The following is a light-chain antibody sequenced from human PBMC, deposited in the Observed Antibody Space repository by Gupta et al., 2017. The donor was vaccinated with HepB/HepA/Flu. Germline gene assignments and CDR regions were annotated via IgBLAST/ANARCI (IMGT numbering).Light chain of an antibody. V-gene: IGLV3-25*03. CDR1: ALPKQY. J-gene: IGLJ3*02. CDR2: KDS. Sequence: SYELTQPPSVSVSPGQTARITYSGDALPKQYAYWYQQKPGQAPVLVIYKDSERPSGIPERFSGASSGTTVTLTISGVQAEDEADYYCQSADSSGTWVLGGGTKLTVL. CDR3: QSADSSGTWV.